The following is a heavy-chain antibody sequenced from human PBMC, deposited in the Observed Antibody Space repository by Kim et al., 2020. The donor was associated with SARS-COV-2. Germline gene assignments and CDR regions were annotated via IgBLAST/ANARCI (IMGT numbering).Heavy chain of an antibody. CDR1: GFTFDDYA. V-gene: IGHV3-9*01. CDR3: AKDTDN. J-gene: IGHJ1*01. CDR2: ISWNSGSI. Sequence: GGSLRLSCAASGFTFDDYAMHWVRQAPGKGLEWVSGISWNSGSIGYADSVKGRFTISRDNAKNSLYLQMNSLRAEDTALYYCAKDTDNWGQGTLVTVSS.